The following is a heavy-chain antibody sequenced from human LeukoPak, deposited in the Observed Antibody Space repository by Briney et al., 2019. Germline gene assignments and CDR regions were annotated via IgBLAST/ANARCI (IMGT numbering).Heavy chain of an antibody. CDR2: IIPIFGTA. CDR1: GGTFSSYT. Sequence: GASVKVSCKPSGGTFSSYTISWVRQAPGQGLEWMGGIIPIFGTANYAQKFQGRVTITADESTSTAYMELSSLRSEDTAVYYCAADDYYDSSGYYPIFDYWGQGTLVTVSS. J-gene: IGHJ4*02. D-gene: IGHD3-22*01. CDR3: AADDYYDSSGYYPIFDY. V-gene: IGHV1-69*13.